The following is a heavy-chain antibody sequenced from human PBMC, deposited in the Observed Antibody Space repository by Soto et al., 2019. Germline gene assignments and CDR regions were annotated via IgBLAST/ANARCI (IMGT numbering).Heavy chain of an antibody. D-gene: IGHD3-22*01. J-gene: IGHJ4*02. Sequence: SETLSLTCAVYGGSFSGYYWSWIRQPPGKGLEWIGEINHSGSTNYNPSLKSRVTISVDTSKNQFSLKLSSVTAADTAVYYCAREHYDSSGYSAYYFDYWGQGTLVTVSS. CDR2: INHSGST. V-gene: IGHV4-34*01. CDR1: GGSFSGYY. CDR3: AREHYDSSGYSAYYFDY.